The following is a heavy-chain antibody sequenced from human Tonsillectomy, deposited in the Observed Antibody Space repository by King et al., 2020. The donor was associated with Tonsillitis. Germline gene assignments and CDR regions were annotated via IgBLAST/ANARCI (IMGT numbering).Heavy chain of an antibody. CDR1: GFTFSSYA. CDR2: IRGSGGST. V-gene: IGHV3-23*04. CDR3: AKVDYDYVWGSYRYTGVDY. J-gene: IGHJ4*02. D-gene: IGHD3-16*02. Sequence: VQLVESGGGLVQPGGSLRLSCVASGFTFSSYAMNWARPAPGKGLEWVSEIRGSGGSTLYADSGKGRVTSSSDNPKNTLYLQMNSLIAEDTAVYYCAKVDYDYVWGSYRYTGVDYWGQGTLVTVSS.